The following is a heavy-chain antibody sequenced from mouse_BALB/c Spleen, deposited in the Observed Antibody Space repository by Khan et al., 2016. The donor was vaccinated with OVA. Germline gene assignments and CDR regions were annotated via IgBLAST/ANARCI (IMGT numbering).Heavy chain of an antibody. J-gene: IGHJ4*01. Sequence: EVQLQESGPELVKPGASVKISCKTSGYTFPEYTVHWVKQSLGKSLDWIGVINPKNGNTAYNQKFKGKATLTVDKSSRTAYMEFRSLTSEDSAVYYCARDAGRYWGQGTSVTVAS. V-gene: IGHV1-18*01. CDR3: ARDAGRY. CDR2: INPKNGNT. CDR1: GYTFPEYT. D-gene: IGHD3-3*01.